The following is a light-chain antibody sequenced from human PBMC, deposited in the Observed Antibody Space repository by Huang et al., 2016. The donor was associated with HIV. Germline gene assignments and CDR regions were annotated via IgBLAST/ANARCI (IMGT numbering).Light chain of an antibody. CDR3: QQYAGSPQT. CDR1: QSLSDNS. Sequence: EIVLTQFPGTLSLSPGGRATLSCRASQSLSDNSLAWYQPGPGQAPRLVIYGAFNRATGIPDRVSGSGSRTDFTLTSSRLEPEDFAVYYCQQYAGSPQTFGGGTKVEIK. CDR2: GAF. J-gene: IGKJ4*01. V-gene: IGKV3-20*01.